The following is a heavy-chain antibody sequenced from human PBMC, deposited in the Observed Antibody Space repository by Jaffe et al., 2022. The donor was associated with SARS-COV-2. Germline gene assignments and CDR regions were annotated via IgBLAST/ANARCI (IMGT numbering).Heavy chain of an antibody. V-gene: IGHV4-59*01. J-gene: IGHJ6*02. D-gene: IGHD3-10*01. CDR2: IYYSGST. Sequence: QVQLQESGPGLVKPSETLSLTCTVSGGSISSYYWSWIRQPPGKGLEWIGYIYYSGSTNYNPSLKSRVTISVDTSKNQFSLKLSSVTAADTAVYYCARDMVVGSGSYYKPIYYYYGMDVWGQGTTVTVSS. CDR3: ARDMVVGSGSYYKPIYYYYGMDV. CDR1: GGSISSYY.